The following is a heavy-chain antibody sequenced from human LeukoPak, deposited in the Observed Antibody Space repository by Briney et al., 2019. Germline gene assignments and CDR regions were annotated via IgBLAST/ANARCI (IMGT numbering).Heavy chain of an antibody. V-gene: IGHV4-39*01. D-gene: IGHD6-13*01. CDR3: ARVPAAGTGPDY. Sequence: SETLSLTCTVSSDSIYSSNYYWGWIRQPPGKGLEWIGSIYYSGSTYYNSSLKSRVTISVDTSKNQFSLKLSSLTAADTAVYYCARVPAAGTGPDYWGQGTLVTVSS. CDR2: IYYSGST. J-gene: IGHJ4*02. CDR1: SDSIYSSNYY.